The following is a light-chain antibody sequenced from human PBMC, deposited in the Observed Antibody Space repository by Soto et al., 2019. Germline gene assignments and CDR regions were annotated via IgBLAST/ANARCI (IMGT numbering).Light chain of an antibody. CDR3: SAYTSSSTGV. J-gene: IGLJ2*01. V-gene: IGLV2-14*01. Sequence: QSALTQPASVSGSPGQSITISCTGTSSDVGGYNYVSWYQQHPGKAPKLMIYEVSNRPSGVSNRCSGSKAGNTASLTIAGLQAEDEAEDYGSAYTSSSTGVFGGGTKVTVL. CDR2: EVS. CDR1: SSDVGGYNY.